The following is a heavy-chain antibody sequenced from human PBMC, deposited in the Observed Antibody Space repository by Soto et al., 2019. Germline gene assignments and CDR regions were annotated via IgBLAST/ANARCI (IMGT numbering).Heavy chain of an antibody. CDR3: ARAAPNDYDFWSGYLGGNWFDP. Sequence: PPGKGLEWIGYIYYSGSTNYNPSLKSRVTISVDTSKNQFSLKLSSVTAADTAVYYCARAAPNDYDFWSGYLGGNWFDPWGQGTLVTV. CDR2: IYYSGST. J-gene: IGHJ5*02. V-gene: IGHV4-59*01. D-gene: IGHD3-3*01.